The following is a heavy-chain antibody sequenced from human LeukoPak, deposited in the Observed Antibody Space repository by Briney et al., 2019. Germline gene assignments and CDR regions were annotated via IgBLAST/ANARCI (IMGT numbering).Heavy chain of an antibody. D-gene: IGHD6-13*01. CDR1: GYTFTSYD. Sequence: ASVKVSCKAAGYTFTSYDINWVRQATGQGLEWMGWMNPNSGNTGYAQKFQGRGTITRNTDISTAYMELSSLRSEDTAVYYCARGHHSSSWYPFYYYYYYMDVWGKGTTVTVSS. CDR3: ARGHHSSSWYPFYYYYYYMDV. CDR2: MNPNSGNT. V-gene: IGHV1-8*03. J-gene: IGHJ6*03.